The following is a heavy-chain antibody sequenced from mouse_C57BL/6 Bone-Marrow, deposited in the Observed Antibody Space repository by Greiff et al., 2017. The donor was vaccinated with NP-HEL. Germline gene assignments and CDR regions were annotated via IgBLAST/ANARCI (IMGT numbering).Heavy chain of an antibody. Sequence: EVNVVESGGGLVKPGGSLKLSCAASGFTFSSYTMSWVRQTPEKRLEWVATISGGGGNTYYPDSVKGRFTISRDNAKNTLYLQMSSLRSEDTALYYCARKIYYGNLHWGQGTLVTVSA. V-gene: IGHV5-9*01. D-gene: IGHD2-1*01. CDR2: ISGGGGNT. CDR3: ARKIYYGNLH. CDR1: GFTFSSYT. J-gene: IGHJ3*01.